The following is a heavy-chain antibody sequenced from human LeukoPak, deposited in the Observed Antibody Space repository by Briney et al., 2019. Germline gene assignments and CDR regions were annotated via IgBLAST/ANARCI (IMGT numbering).Heavy chain of an antibody. V-gene: IGHV3-7*05. CDR3: ARDQRYCSSSSCPWEPFDY. CDR1: GFTLSSYW. CDR2: IKQDGSEK. J-gene: IGHJ4*02. Sequence: GGSLRLSCAASGFTLSSYWMSWARQAPGKGLEWVANIKQDGSEKYYVDSVKGRFTVSRDNAKNSLYLQMNSLRAEDTAVYYCARDQRYCSSSSCPWEPFDYWAQGTLVTVSS. D-gene: IGHD2-2*01.